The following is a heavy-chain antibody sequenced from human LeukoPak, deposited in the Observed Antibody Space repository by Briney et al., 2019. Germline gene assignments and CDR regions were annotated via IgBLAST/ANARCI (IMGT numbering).Heavy chain of an antibody. Sequence: SETLSLTCAVYGGSFSGYYWSWIRQPPGKGLEWIGEINHSGSTNYNPSLKSRVTISVDTSKNQFSLKLSSVTAADTAVYYCARFPYYRPIDYWGQGTLVTVSS. D-gene: IGHD1-14*01. CDR2: INHSGST. CDR3: ARFPYYRPIDY. V-gene: IGHV4-34*01. J-gene: IGHJ4*02. CDR1: GGSFSGYY.